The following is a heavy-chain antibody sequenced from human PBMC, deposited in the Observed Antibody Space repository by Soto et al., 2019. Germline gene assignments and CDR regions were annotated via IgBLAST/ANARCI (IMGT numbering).Heavy chain of an antibody. CDR1: GFTYASYW. J-gene: IGHJ4*02. CDR3: ARELGSGENGY. V-gene: IGHV3-7*01. D-gene: IGHD3-10*01. Sequence: EVQLVESGGGLVQPGGSLRLSCVASGFTYASYWMNWVRQAPGKGLEWVAHIKQDGSEEYYVDSVKGRFTISRDNAKNSLYLYMNSLRAEDTAVYYCARELGSGENGYWGRGTLVTVSS. CDR2: IKQDGSEE.